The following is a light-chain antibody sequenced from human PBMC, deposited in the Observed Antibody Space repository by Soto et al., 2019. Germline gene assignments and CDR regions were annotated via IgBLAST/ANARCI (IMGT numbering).Light chain of an antibody. CDR3: AAWDDSLNGVV. J-gene: IGLJ2*01. CDR2: SNN. Sequence: QSALTQPPSASGTPGQRVTISCSGSSSNIGGNTVNWYQQLPGTAPKLLIYSNNQRPSGVPDRFSVSKSGTSASLAISGLQSEDEADYYCAAWDDSLNGVVFGGGTKLTVL. CDR1: SSNIGGNT. V-gene: IGLV1-44*01.